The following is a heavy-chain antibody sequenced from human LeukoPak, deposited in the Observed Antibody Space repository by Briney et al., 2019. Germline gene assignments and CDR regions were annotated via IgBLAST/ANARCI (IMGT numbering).Heavy chain of an antibody. CDR1: GGSISSYY. J-gene: IGHJ5*02. V-gene: IGHV4-59*12. D-gene: IGHD2-15*01. Sequence: SETLSLTCTVSGGSISSYYWSWIRQPPGKGLEWIGYIYHSGSTYYNPSLKSRVTISVDRSKNQFSLKLSSVTAADTAVYYCARTSIVVVVAATPNVYWFDPWGQGTLVTVSS. CDR3: ARTSIVVVVAATPNVYWFDP. CDR2: IYHSGST.